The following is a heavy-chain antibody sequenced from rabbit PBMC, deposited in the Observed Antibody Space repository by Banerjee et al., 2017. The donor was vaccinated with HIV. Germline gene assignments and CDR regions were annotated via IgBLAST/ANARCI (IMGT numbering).Heavy chain of an antibody. Sequence: QEQLVESGGGLVQPGASLTLTCTASGFSFSSSYCMSWVRQAPGKGLEWIGCIYTGSTGIRNYANSVKGRFTISSDNAQNTVFLQMTSLTASDTATYFCARDIYPHYYTYGYAGYAGVTGFNLWGPGTLVTVS. CDR1: GFSFSSSYC. J-gene: IGHJ4*01. CDR2: IYTGSTGIR. D-gene: IGHD6-1*01. CDR3: ARDIYPHYYTYGYAGYAGVTGFNL. V-gene: IGHV1S45*01.